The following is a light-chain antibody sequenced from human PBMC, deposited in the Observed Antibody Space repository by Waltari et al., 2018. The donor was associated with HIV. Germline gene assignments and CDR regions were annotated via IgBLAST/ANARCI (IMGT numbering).Light chain of an antibody. CDR1: SSNIGSNT. J-gene: IGLJ2*01. Sequence: QSVLTQPPSASGTPGQRVTHSCSGSSSNIGSNTVTWYQKLPGTAPKLLMYSNSQRPSGVPDRFSGSKSGTSAPLAISGLQSEDEADYYCAAWDDSLGVVFGGGTKVTVL. CDR3: AAWDDSLGVV. V-gene: IGLV1-44*01. CDR2: SNS.